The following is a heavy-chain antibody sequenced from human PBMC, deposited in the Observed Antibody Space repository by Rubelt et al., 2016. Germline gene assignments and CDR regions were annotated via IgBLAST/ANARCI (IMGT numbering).Heavy chain of an antibody. Sequence: QVQLVQSGAEVKKPGASVKVFCKASGYTFTSYYMHWVRQAPGQGLEWMGIINPSGGSTTYATKFQGRVTMTRETSTSTVYMDLSSLRVEDTAVYYCARVGFYYDSGSYVDWGQGTLVTVSS. CDR2: INPSGGST. V-gene: IGHV1-46*01. CDR1: GYTFTSYY. D-gene: IGHD3-10*01. J-gene: IGHJ4*02. CDR3: ARVGFYYDSGSYVD.